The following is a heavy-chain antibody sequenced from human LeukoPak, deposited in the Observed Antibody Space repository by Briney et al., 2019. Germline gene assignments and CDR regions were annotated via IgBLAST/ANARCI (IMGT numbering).Heavy chain of an antibody. CDR3: ARRNGNGSESQYLDY. V-gene: IGHV4-59*08. J-gene: IGHJ4*02. CDR2: IYYSGST. D-gene: IGHD6-19*01. CDR1: GGSISSYY. Sequence: SETLSLTCTVSGGSISSYYWSWIRQPPGKGLEWIGYIYYSGSTNYNPSLKSRVTISVDTSKNQFSLKLTSVTAADTAVYYCARRNGNGSESQYLDYWGQGTLVTVSS.